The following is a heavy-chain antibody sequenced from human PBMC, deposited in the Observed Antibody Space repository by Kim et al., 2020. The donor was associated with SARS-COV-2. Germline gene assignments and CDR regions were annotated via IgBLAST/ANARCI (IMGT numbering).Heavy chain of an antibody. Sequence: NPSLKSRVTISVDTSKNQFSLKLSSVTAADTAVYYCAREREDSSLGYFDYWGQGTLVTVSS. D-gene: IGHD6-6*01. V-gene: IGHV4-59*01. J-gene: IGHJ4*02. CDR3: AREREDSSLGYFDY.